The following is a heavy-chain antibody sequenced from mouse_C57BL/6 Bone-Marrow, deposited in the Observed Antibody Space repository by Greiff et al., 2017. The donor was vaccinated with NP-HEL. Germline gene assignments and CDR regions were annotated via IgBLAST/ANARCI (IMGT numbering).Heavy chain of an antibody. CDR2: IYPGNSDT. J-gene: IGHJ3*01. D-gene: IGHD2-4*01. CDR3: TRCYDYDPTWFAY. Sequence: EVQGVESGTVLARPGASVKMSCKTSGYTFTSYWMHWVKQRPGQGLEWIGAIYPGNSDTSYNQKFKGKAKLTAVTSASTAYMELSSLTNEDSAVYYCTRCYDYDPTWFAYWGQGTLVTVSA. CDR1: GYTFTSYW. V-gene: IGHV1-5*01.